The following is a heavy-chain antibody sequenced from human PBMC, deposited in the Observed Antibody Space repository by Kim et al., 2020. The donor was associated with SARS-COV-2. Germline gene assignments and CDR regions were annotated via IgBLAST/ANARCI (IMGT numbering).Heavy chain of an antibody. Sequence: SVKVSCKASGGTFSSYAISWVRQAPGQGLEWMGGIIPIFGTANYAQKFQGRVTITADESTSTAYMELSSLRSEDTAVYYCARAGYSSGWLSFPFDYWGQGTLVIVSS. CDR2: IIPIFGTA. V-gene: IGHV1-69*13. D-gene: IGHD6-19*01. CDR3: ARAGYSSGWLSFPFDY. CDR1: GGTFSSYA. J-gene: IGHJ4*02.